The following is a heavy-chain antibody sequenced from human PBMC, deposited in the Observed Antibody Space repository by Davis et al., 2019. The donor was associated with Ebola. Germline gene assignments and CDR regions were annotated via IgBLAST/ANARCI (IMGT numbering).Heavy chain of an antibody. J-gene: IGHJ2*01. V-gene: IGHV1-69*10. CDR2: ISTILGIA. CDR1: GYTFTGYY. D-gene: IGHD6-6*01. CDR3: ASGLVRGESYWYFDL. Sequence: SVKVSCKASGYTFTGYYMHWVRQAPGQGLEWMGGISTILGIANYAQKFQGRVTITADESTSKDYMELSSLRSEDTAVYYCASGLVRGESYWYFDLWGRGTLVTVSS.